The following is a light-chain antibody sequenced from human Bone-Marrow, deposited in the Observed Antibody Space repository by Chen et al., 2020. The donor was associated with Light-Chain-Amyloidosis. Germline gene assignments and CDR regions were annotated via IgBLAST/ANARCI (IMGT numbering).Light chain of an antibody. CDR2: DAS. V-gene: IGKV3-11*01. Sequence: EIVLTQSPATLSLSPGERATLSCRASQSVSTYLAWYQQKPGQAPRLLIYDASIRATGIPARFSGSGSGTDFTLTISSLEPEDFAGYNWQQRSSWYTFGQGTKLEI. J-gene: IGKJ2*01. CDR3: QQRSSWYT. CDR1: QSVSTY.